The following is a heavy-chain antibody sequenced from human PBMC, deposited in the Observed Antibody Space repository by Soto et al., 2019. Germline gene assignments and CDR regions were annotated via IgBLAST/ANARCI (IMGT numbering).Heavy chain of an antibody. J-gene: IGHJ4*02. CDR2: MNTNNGNT. CDR3: ARGYDFGESVDS. CDR1: GYTFTSYD. D-gene: IGHD4-17*01. Sequence: ASVKVSCKASGYTFTSYDIHWVRQATGQRLEWMGWMNTNNGNTKYAQKFQGRVTITRDTSASTAYMEVSSLTSEDTAVYYCARGYDFGESVDSWGQGTLVTVSS. V-gene: IGHV1-3*04.